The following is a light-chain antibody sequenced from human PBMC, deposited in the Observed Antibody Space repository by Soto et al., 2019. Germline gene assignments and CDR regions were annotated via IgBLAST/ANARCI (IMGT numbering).Light chain of an antibody. CDR3: AAWDDSLNAYV. V-gene: IGLV1-44*01. CDR1: SSNIGSNT. CDR2: SNN. J-gene: IGLJ1*01. Sequence: QSVLTQPPSASGTPGQRVTISCSGSSSNIGSNTVNWYQQLPGTAPKLLIYSNNQRPSGVPDRFSGSKSGTSASLAIRGLQSEDEADYYCAAWDDSLNAYVFGTGTKLTVL.